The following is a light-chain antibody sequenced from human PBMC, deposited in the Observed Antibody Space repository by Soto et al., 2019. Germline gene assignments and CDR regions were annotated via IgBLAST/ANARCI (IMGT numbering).Light chain of an antibody. CDR1: QTFSSNY. CDR3: QQYGSSPKT. J-gene: IGKJ1*01. Sequence: EIVMTQSPATLSVSPGERATLSCRASQTFSSNYLAWYQQKPGQAPRLLIYGASRRATGIPDRFSGSGSGTDFTLTISRLEPEDFAVYYCQQYGSSPKTFGQGTKVDIK. CDR2: GAS. V-gene: IGKV3-20*01.